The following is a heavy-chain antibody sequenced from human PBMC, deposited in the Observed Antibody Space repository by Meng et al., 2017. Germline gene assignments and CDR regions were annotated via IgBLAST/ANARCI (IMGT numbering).Heavy chain of an antibody. CDR3: ARWLISAAPFDY. CDR1: GFTFSSYS. J-gene: IGHJ4*02. Sequence: GGGLIKPWGSLRLSCAASGFTFSSYSLKWVRQAPGQGLEWVSSISSSSSYTYYADSVKGRFTISRDNAKNSLYLQMNSLRAEDTAVYYCARWLISAAPFDYWGQGTLVTVSS. V-gene: IGHV3-21*01. D-gene: IGHD6-6*01. CDR2: ISSSSSYT.